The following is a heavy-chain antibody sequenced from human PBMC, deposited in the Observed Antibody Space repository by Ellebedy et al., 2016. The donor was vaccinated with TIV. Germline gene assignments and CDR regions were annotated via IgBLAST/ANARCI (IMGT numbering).Heavy chain of an antibody. CDR3: AKAAGYNYGPRGDMDY. Sequence: PGGSLRLSCAASGVTFSSYAMSWIRQAPGTGLQWVSAISGGGGSTYYADPVKGRFTISRDNSKKTLYLHMNSMRAEDTAVYYCAKAAGYNYGPRGDMDYWGQGTLVTVAS. CDR2: ISGGGGST. CDR1: GVTFSSYA. V-gene: IGHV3-23*01. J-gene: IGHJ4*02. D-gene: IGHD5-18*01.